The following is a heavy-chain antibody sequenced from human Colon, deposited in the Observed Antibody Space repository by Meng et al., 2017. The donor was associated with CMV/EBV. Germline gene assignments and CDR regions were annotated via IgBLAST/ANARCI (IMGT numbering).Heavy chain of an antibody. CDR3: ARHVPDQFLSVKRLRMDV. V-gene: IGHV5-51*01. CDR1: GYSFKNYW. D-gene: IGHD2-21*02. J-gene: IGHJ6*04. Sequence: GGSLRLSCQTSGYSFKNYWIGWVRQMPGKGLEWMAIIYPGDSDTRYSPSFQGQVTISADTSTSTAHLQWSSLEASDTAIYYCARHVPDQFLSVKRLRMDVWGSGTTVTVSS. CDR2: IYPGDSDT.